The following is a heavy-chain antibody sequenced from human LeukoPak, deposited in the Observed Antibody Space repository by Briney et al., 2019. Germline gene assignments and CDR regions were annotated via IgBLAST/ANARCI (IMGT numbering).Heavy chain of an antibody. CDR3: ARGRGDSSGYYYFDY. V-gene: IGHV4-34*01. Sequence: SETLSLTCAVYGGSFSGYYWSWIRQPPVKGLEWIGEINHSGSTNYNPSLKSRVTISVDTSKNQFSLKLSSVTAADTAVYYCARGRGDSSGYYYFDYWGQGTLVTVSS. D-gene: IGHD3-22*01. J-gene: IGHJ4*02. CDR2: INHSGST. CDR1: GGSFSGYY.